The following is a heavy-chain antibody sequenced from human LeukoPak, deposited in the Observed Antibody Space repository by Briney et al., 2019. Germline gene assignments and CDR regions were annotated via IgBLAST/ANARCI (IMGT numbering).Heavy chain of an antibody. V-gene: IGHV4-31*03. CDR3: ARVRERGYSYGYIFDY. D-gene: IGHD5-18*01. Sequence: PSETLSLTCTVSGGSISSGGCYWSWIRQHPGKGLEWIGYIYYSGSTYYNPSLKSRVTISVDTPKNQFSLKLSSVTAADTAVYYCARVRERGYSYGYIFDYWGQGTLVTVSS. J-gene: IGHJ4*02. CDR1: GGSISSGGCY. CDR2: IYYSGST.